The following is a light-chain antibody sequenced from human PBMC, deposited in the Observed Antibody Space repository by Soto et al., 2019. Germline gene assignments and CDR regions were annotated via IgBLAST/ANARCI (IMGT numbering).Light chain of an antibody. CDR3: QQSYNSPQT. Sequence: DIQMTQSPSTLSASVGDRVTITCRASQSISNWLAWYQQKPGEAPKLLIYAASTLQSGIPSRFSGSGSGTDFTLTISSLQPEDFATYSCQQSYNSPQTFGRGTKVDIK. CDR2: AAS. J-gene: IGKJ1*01. CDR1: QSISNW. V-gene: IGKV1-39*01.